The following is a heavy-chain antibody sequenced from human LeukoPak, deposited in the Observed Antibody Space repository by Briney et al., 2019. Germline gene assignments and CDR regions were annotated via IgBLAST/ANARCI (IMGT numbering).Heavy chain of an antibody. J-gene: IGHJ3*02. D-gene: IGHD6-19*01. CDR3: ARENVSSGSGWYWGAFDI. CDR1: GDSVSSNSAA. Sequence: SQTLSLTCAISGDSVSSNSAAWNWIRQSPSRGLEWLGRTYYRSKWYNDYAVSVKSRITINPDTSKNQFSLQLNSVTPEDTAVYYCARENVSSGSGWYWGAFDIWGQGTMVTVSS. V-gene: IGHV6-1*01. CDR2: TYYRSKWYN.